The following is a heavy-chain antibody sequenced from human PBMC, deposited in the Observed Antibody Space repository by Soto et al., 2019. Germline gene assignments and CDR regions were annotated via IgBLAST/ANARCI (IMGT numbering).Heavy chain of an antibody. V-gene: IGHV6-1*01. CDR2: TYYRSKWYN. J-gene: IGHJ4*02. Sequence: QLQQSGPGLLKPSQTLSLTCAVSGDSVSSSDAAWNWIRQSPSRGLEWLGRTYYRSKWYNDYAVSVKSRITINPDTSNNQFSLQLNSVTPEDTAVYYCARGAYNSVWSWGQGTLVTVSS. CDR1: GDSVSSSDAA. CDR3: ARGAYNSVWS. D-gene: IGHD6-19*01.